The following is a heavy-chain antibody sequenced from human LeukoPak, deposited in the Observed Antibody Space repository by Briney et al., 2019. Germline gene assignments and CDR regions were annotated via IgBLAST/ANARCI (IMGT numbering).Heavy chain of an antibody. Sequence: GGSLRLSCAASGFTFSSYAMSWVRQAPGKGLEWVSYTSSSSSTIYYADSLKGRFTISRDNAKNSLYLQMNNLRAEDTAVYYCARVLKARELLGADFDYWGQGTLVTVSS. CDR3: ARVLKARELLGADFDY. D-gene: IGHD1-26*01. CDR1: GFTFSSYA. J-gene: IGHJ4*02. V-gene: IGHV3-48*04. CDR2: TSSSSSTI.